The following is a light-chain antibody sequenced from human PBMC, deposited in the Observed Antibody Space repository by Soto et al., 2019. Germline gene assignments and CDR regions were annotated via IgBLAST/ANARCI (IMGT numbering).Light chain of an antibody. Sequence: QSALTQPRSVSGSHGHSVTISCTGTSSDVGGYNYVSWYQQHPGKAPKLMIYDVSKRPSGVPDRFSGSKSGNTASLTISGLQAEDEPDYYCCSYAGSYNVVFGGGTKLTV. CDR3: CSYAGSYNVV. CDR2: DVS. V-gene: IGLV2-11*01. J-gene: IGLJ2*01. CDR1: SSDVGGYNY.